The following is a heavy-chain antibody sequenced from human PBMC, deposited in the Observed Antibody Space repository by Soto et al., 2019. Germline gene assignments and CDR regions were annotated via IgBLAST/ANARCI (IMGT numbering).Heavy chain of an antibody. J-gene: IGHJ4*02. CDR1: GGTFSDSGVG. Sequence: QVQVVQSGAEVKKPGSSVKVSCKASGGTFSDSGVGFGWVRLAPGQGFQWIGGIIPMSSVVNHGQGFQGRAKIPANASTATAKMKLSSLNPENTAIYNCAPTFFGKECFPPNSLARGGQGTRVTVTS. CDR3: APTFFGKECFPPNSLAR. CDR2: IIPMSSVV. D-gene: IGHD3-3*01. V-gene: IGHV1-69*12.